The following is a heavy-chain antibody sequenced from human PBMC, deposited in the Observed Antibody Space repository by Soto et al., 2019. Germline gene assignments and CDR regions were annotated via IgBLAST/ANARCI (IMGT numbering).Heavy chain of an antibody. D-gene: IGHD6-6*01. CDR3: ARVGAARPDPFDY. CDR2: IYYSGST. Sequence: TVSGGSISSYYWSWIRQPPGKGLEWIGYIYYSGSTNYNPSLKSRVTISVDTSKNQFSPKLSSVTAADTAVYYCARVGAARPDPFDYWGQGTLVTVSS. CDR1: GGSISSYY. V-gene: IGHV4-59*01. J-gene: IGHJ4*02.